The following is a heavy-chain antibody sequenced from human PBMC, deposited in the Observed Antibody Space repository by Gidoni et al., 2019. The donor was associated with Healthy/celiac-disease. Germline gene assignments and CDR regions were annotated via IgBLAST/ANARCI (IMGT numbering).Heavy chain of an antibody. CDR3: AKDKGKGAAAGSPRWPYYYGMDV. Sequence: EVQLVESGGGLVQPGRSLRLSCAASGFTFDDYAMHWVRQAPGKGLEWVSGISWNSGSIGYADSVKGRFTISRDNAKNSLYLQMNSLRAEDTALYYCAKDKGKGAAAGSPRWPYYYGMDVWGQGTTVTVSS. J-gene: IGHJ6*02. CDR1: GFTFDDYA. CDR2: ISWNSGSI. V-gene: IGHV3-9*01. D-gene: IGHD6-13*01.